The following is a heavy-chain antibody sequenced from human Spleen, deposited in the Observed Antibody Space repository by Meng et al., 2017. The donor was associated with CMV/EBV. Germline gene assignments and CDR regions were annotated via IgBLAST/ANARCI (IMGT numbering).Heavy chain of an antibody. CDR3: AVSSIVVVVAAYDY. J-gene: IGHJ4*02. D-gene: IGHD2-15*01. CDR1: GGSFSGYY. Sequence: AVYGGSFSGYYWSWIRQPPGKGLEWIGEINHSGSTNYNPSLKSRVTISVDTSKNQFSLKLSSVTAADTAVYYCAVSSIVVVVAAYDYWGQGTLVTVSS. V-gene: IGHV4-34*01. CDR2: INHSGST.